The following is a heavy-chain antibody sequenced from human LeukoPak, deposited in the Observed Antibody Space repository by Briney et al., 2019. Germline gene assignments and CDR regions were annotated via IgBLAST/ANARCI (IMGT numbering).Heavy chain of an antibody. CDR2: IYYSGST. Sequence: SETLSLTCTVSGGSISNYYWGWIRQPPGEGLEWIGSIYYSGSTYYNSSLQSRVTISVDTSKNQFSLRLSSVTAADTAVYYCASNMDVWGKGTTVTISS. CDR3: ASNMDV. J-gene: IGHJ6*03. V-gene: IGHV4-39*07. CDR1: GGSISNYY.